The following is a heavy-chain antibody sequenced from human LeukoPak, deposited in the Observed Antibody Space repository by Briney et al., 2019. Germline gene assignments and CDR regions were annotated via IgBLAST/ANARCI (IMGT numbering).Heavy chain of an antibody. Sequence: GGSLRLSCAASGFTFSDYYMSWVRQAPGKGLEWVSVIYSGGSTYYADSVKGRFTISRDNSKNTLYLQMNSLRAEDTAVYYCARDIAARHLLHYYYYMDVWGKGTTVTVSS. J-gene: IGHJ6*03. V-gene: IGHV3-53*01. CDR1: GFTFSDYY. CDR2: IYSGGST. CDR3: ARDIAARHLLHYYYYMDV. D-gene: IGHD6-6*01.